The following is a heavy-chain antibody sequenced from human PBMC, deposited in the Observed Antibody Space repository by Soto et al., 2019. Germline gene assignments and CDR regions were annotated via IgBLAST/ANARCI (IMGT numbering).Heavy chain of an antibody. CDR1: GDPINSGGYF. J-gene: IGHJ2*01. CDR2: IFYNGST. Sequence: QVQLQESGPGLVKPSQTLSLTCSVSGDPINSGGYFWSWIRQLPGKGLAWIGNIFYNGSTYYNPSLKRRVTRSLDTSESHFSLNLSFVTAADTAVYFCARDRYFDIGGGCTLVTVSS. CDR3: ARDRYFDI. V-gene: IGHV4-31*03.